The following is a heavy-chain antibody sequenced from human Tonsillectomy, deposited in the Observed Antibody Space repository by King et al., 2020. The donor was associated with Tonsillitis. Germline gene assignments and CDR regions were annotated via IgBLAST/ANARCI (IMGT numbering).Heavy chain of an antibody. CDR2: IKQDGSEK. CDR1: GFTFSSYW. Sequence: QLVQSGGGLVQPGGSLRLSCAASGFTFSSYWMSWVRQAPGKGLEWVANIKQDGSEKYYVDSVKGRFTISRDNAKNSLYLQMNSLRAEDTAVYYCARDGYDFWSVRYCDYWGQGTLVTVSS. V-gene: IGHV3-7*01. CDR3: ARDGYDFWSVRYCDY. J-gene: IGHJ4*02. D-gene: IGHD3-3*01.